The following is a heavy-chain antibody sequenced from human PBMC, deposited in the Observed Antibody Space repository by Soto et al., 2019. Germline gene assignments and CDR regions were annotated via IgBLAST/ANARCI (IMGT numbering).Heavy chain of an antibody. V-gene: IGHV3-30*18. CDR3: AKDAIAVPGPSYFDS. D-gene: IGHD6-19*01. CDR1: GFTFRSYG. J-gene: IGHJ4*02. Sequence: GGSLRLSCAASGFTFRSYGMHWVRQAPCKGLEFLSVISYHVSNKYYADSVKGRFTISRDNSKNTLYLKMNSLRPDDTAVYYCAKDAIAVPGPSYFDSWGQGTLVNVSS. CDR2: ISYHVSNK.